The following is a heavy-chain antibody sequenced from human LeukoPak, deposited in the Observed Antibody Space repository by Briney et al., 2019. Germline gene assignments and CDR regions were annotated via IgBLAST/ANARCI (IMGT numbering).Heavy chain of an antibody. CDR3: ARATRAARHFDY. CDR2: IYYSGST. CDR1: GGSISSYY. J-gene: IGHJ4*02. V-gene: IGHV4-59*12. D-gene: IGHD6-6*01. Sequence: SETLSLTCTVSGGSISSYYWSWIRQPPGKGLEWIGYIYYSGSTNYNPSLKSRVTISVDTSKNQFSLMLSSVTAADTAVYYCARATRAARHFDYWGQGTLVTVSS.